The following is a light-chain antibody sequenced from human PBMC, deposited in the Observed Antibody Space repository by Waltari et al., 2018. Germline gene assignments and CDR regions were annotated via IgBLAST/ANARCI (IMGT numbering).Light chain of an antibody. CDR2: AVN. Sequence: QSALPQPASVSGSRGQSIPISCTGSSSVLGSYTVVSWYQHHPGKPPKLHIYAVNNRPSGVSNRFSGSKSGNTASLTISGLQAEDEADYYCSSYAGSVVFGGGTKLTVL. J-gene: IGLJ3*02. CDR1: SSVLGSYTV. V-gene: IGLV2-23*02. CDR3: SSYAGSVV.